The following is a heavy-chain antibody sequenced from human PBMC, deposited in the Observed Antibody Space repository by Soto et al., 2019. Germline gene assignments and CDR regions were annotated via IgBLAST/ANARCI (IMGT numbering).Heavy chain of an antibody. CDR3: ARGDNWFDP. CDR1: GGSISSYY. V-gene: IGHV4-59*01. J-gene: IGHJ5*02. Sequence: SETLSLTCTVSGGSISSYYWSWIRQPPGEGLEWIGYIYYSGSTNYNPSLKSRVTISVDTSKNQFSLELSSVTAADTAMYYCARGDNWFDPWGQGTLVTVSS. CDR2: IYYSGST.